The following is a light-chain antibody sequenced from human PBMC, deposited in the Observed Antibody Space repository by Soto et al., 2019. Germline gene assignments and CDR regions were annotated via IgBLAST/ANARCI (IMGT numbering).Light chain of an antibody. CDR1: QTISSW. J-gene: IGKJ1*01. Sequence: IQSTQPPSTLSGSGGDRVTITCRASQTISSWLAWYQQKPGKAPKLVIYKASTLKSGVPSRFSGSGSGTEFTLTISSLQPDDFATYYCQHYNSYSEALGQGTKVDI. CDR3: QHYNSYSEA. V-gene: IGKV1-5*03. CDR2: KAS.